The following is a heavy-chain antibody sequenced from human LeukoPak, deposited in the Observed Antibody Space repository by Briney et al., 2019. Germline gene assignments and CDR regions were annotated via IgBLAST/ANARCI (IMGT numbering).Heavy chain of an antibody. V-gene: IGHV4-59*12. CDR3: ARDRTGWASDY. CDR2: ISYSGTT. D-gene: IGHD1-14*01. Sequence: PSETLSLTCTVYGGSFSGYYWTWIRQPPGRGLEWIGSISYSGTTYYTPSLDSRVTISLDTSKNQFSLKLRSVTAADTAVYYCARDRTGWASDYWGQGTLVTVSA. CDR1: GGSFSGYY. J-gene: IGHJ4*02.